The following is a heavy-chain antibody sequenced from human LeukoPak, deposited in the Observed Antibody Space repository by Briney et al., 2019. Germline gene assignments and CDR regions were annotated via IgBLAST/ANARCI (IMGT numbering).Heavy chain of an antibody. CDR1: GYTFTSYA. D-gene: IGHD2-15*01. Sequence: ASVKVSCKASGYTFTSYAMHWVRQAPGQRLEWMGWINAGNGNTKYSQKFQGRVTITRDTSASTAYMELSSLRSEDTAVYYCATTNLGYCSGGSCYVIDYWGQGTLVTVSS. J-gene: IGHJ4*02. CDR3: ATTNLGYCSGGSCYVIDY. V-gene: IGHV1-3*01. CDR2: INAGNGNT.